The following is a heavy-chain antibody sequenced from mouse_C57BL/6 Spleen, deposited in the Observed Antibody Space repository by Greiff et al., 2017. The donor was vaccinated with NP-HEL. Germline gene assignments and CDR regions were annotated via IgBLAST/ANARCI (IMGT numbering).Heavy chain of an antibody. CDR3: TRSGYEFFAY. CDR2: IDPETGGT. CDR1: GYTFTDYE. V-gene: IGHV1-15*01. Sequence: QVQLQQSGAELVRPGASVTLSCKASGYTFTDYEMHWVKQTPVHGLEWIGAIDPETGGTAYNQKFKGKAILTADKSSSTAYMELRSLTSEDSAVYYWTRSGYEFFAYWGQGTLVTVSA. D-gene: IGHD3-2*02. J-gene: IGHJ3*01.